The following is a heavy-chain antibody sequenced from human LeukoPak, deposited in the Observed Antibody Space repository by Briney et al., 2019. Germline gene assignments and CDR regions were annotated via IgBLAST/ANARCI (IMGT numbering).Heavy chain of an antibody. CDR1: GFTLSSYA. V-gene: IGHV3-23*01. CDR2: ISGSGGRT. Sequence: GGSLRLSCAASGFTLSSYAMSWVRQAPGKGREWVAAISGSGGRTYYADSVKGRFTISRDNSKNTLYLQMNSLRAEDTAVYYCAKVPVFSLTISEVVTDDAFDIWGQGTIVTVSS. J-gene: IGHJ3*02. CDR3: AKVPVFSLTISEVVTDDAFDI. D-gene: IGHD3-3*01.